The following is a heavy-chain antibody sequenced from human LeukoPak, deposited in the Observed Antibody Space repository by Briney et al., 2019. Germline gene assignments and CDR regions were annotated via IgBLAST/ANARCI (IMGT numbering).Heavy chain of an antibody. Sequence: GGSLRPSCEASGFTFSHYWMHWVRQAPGKGLVWVSRTNTDGSSTSYVDSVKGRFTISRGNAKNTMYLQMNSLRAEDTAMYYCVPTDSSGLDWGQGTLVTVSS. CDR3: VPTDSSGLD. J-gene: IGHJ4*02. CDR1: GFTFSHYW. CDR2: TNTDGSST. D-gene: IGHD3-22*01. V-gene: IGHV3-74*01.